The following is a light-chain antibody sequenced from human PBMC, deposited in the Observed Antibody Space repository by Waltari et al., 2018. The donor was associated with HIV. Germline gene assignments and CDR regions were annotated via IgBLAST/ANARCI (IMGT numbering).Light chain of an antibody. Sequence: EIVLTQSPDFQPVSLGDEPTISCRASQKIGRNLHWYQQKPNQSPKLLIKYASQSFSGVPSRFSGIGSGTDFTLTIDSLETEDVATYYCHQSKTFPWTFGQGTNVEI. CDR3: HQSKTFPWT. V-gene: IGKV6-21*01. CDR1: QKIGRN. CDR2: YAS. J-gene: IGKJ1*01.